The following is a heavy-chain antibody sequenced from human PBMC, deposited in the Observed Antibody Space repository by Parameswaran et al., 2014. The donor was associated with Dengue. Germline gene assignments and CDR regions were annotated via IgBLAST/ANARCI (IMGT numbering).Heavy chain of an antibody. D-gene: IGHD6-19*01. CDR3: AKIAVAGRPYFDY. CDR2: ISYDGSNK. J-gene: IGHJ4*02. V-gene: IGHV3-30*18. Sequence: WIRQPQEGLEWVAVISYDGSNKYYADSVKGRFTISRDNSKNTLYLQMNSLRAEDTAVYYCAKIAVAGRPYFDYWGQGTLVTVSS.